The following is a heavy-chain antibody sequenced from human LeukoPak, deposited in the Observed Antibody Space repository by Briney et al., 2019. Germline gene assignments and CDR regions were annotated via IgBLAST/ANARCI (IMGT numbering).Heavy chain of an antibody. CDR3: ARDRRIYGVVVPAAMQSNWFDP. CDR2: IYHSGST. CDR1: GHSISSGYY. V-gene: IGHV4-38-2*02. Sequence: SETLSLTCTVSGHSISSGYYWGRIRQPPGKGLEWIGSIYHSGSTYYNPSLKSRVTISVVTSKNQFSLKLSSVTAADTAVYYCARDRRIYGVVVPAAMQSNWFDPWGQGTLVTVSS. J-gene: IGHJ5*02. D-gene: IGHD2-2*01.